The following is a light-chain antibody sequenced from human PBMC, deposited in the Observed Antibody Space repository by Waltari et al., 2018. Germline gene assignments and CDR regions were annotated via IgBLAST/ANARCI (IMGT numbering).Light chain of an antibody. Sequence: IQMTQFPSSLSASVGDRVTLTCRASQSIANYLNWYQQRPGKAPKLLIYTASSLQSGVPSRFSGSGSETDFTLTISGLQPEDVATYYCQQSYSSAPLTFGGGTKVEIK. CDR3: QQSYSSAPLT. CDR2: TAS. J-gene: IGKJ4*01. CDR1: QSIANY. V-gene: IGKV1-39*01.